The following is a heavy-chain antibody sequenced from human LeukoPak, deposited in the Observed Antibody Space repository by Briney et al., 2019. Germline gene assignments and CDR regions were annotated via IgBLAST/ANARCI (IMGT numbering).Heavy chain of an antibody. J-gene: IGHJ3*02. V-gene: IGHV3-48*01. Sequence: GGSLRLSCAASGFTFSSYSMNWVRQAPGKGLEWVSYISSSSSTIYYAVSVKGRFTISRDNAKNSLYLQMNSLRAEDTAVYYCAREGYYGSGSRAFDIWGQGTMVTVSS. D-gene: IGHD3-10*01. CDR2: ISSSSSTI. CDR3: AREGYYGSGSRAFDI. CDR1: GFTFSSYS.